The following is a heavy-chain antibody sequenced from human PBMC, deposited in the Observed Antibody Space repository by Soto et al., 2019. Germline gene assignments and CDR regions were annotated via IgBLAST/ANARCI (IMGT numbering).Heavy chain of an antibody. CDR1: GGSISSGGYY. D-gene: IGHD6-13*01. CDR2: IYYSGST. CDR3: ARTLIASSSWYRYYFDY. V-gene: IGHV4-31*03. Sequence: SSETLSLTCTVSGGSISSGGYYWSWIRQHPGKGLEWIGYIYYSGSTYYNPSLKSRVTISVDTSKNQFSLKLSSVTAADTAVYYCARTLIASSSWYRYYFDYWGQGTRVTVSS. J-gene: IGHJ4*02.